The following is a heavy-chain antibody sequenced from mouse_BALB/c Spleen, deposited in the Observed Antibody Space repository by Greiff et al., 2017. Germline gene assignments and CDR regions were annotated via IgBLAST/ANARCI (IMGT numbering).Heavy chain of an antibody. V-gene: IGHV1-80*01. CDR3: ASHYYGSRGWYFDV. J-gene: IGHJ1*01. Sequence: QVQLQQSGAELVRPGSSVKISCKASGYAFSSYWMNWVKQRPGQGLEWIGQIYPGDGDTNYNGKFKGKATLTADKSSSTAYMQLSSLTSEDSAVYFCASHYYGSRGWYFDVWGAGTTVTVSS. D-gene: IGHD1-1*01. CDR1: GYAFSSYW. CDR2: IYPGDGDT.